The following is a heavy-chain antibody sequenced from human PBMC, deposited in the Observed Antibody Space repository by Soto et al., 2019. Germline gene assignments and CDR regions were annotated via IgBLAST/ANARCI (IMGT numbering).Heavy chain of an antibody. J-gene: IGHJ3*02. D-gene: IGHD3-22*01. CDR1: GYTFTGYY. CDR3: ARDRRITMIVVPRDAFDI. V-gene: IGHV1-2*02. Sequence: QVQLVQSGAEVKKPGASVKVSCKASGYTFTGYYMHWVRQAPGQGLEWMGWINPNSGGTNYARKFQGRVTMTRDTSISTAYMELSRLRSDDTAVYYCARDRRITMIVVPRDAFDIWGQGTMVTVSS. CDR2: INPNSGGT.